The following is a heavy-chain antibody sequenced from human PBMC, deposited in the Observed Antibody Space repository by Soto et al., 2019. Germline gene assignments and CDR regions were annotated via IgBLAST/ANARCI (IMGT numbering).Heavy chain of an antibody. CDR2: IYYSGST. CDR3: ARVYYGSGSYWPFYYYMEV. D-gene: IGHD3-10*01. J-gene: IGHJ6*03. V-gene: IGHV4-59*01. Sequence: SETLSLTCTVSGGSISSYYWSWIRQPPGKGLEWIGYIYYSGSTNYNPSLKSRVTISVDTSKNQFSLKLSSVTAADTAVYYCARVYYGSGSYWPFYYYMEVWGKGTTVTVSS. CDR1: GGSISSYY.